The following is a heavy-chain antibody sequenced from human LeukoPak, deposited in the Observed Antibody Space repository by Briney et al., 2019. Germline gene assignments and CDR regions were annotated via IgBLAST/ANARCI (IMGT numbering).Heavy chain of an antibody. CDR2: IYYSGST. Sequence: SETLSLTCAVYGGSISSSSYYWGWIRQPPGKGLEWIGSIYYSGSTYYNPSLKSRVTISVDTSKNQFSLKLSSVTAADTAVYYCARVVYFDWNYFDYWGQGTLVTVSS. V-gene: IGHV4-39*07. J-gene: IGHJ4*02. CDR1: GGSISSSSYY. D-gene: IGHD3-9*01. CDR3: ARVVYFDWNYFDY.